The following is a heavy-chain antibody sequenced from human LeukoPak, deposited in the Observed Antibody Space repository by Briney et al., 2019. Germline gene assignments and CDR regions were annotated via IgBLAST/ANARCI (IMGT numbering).Heavy chain of an antibody. J-gene: IGHJ6*02. D-gene: IGHD2-15*01. CDR2: ISYDGSNK. CDR3: AKNLYCGGGSCYPSALGMDV. V-gene: IGHV3-30*04. Sequence: GGSLRLSCAASGFTFSSYAMHWVRQAPGKGLEWVAVISYDGSNKSYADSVKGRFTISRDNSKNTLFLQMNSLRAEDTAVYYCAKNLYCGGGSCYPSALGMDVWGQGTTVTVSS. CDR1: GFTFSSYA.